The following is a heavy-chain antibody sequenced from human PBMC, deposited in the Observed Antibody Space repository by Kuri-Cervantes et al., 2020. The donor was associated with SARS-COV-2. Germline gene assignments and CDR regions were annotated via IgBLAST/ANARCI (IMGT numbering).Heavy chain of an antibody. D-gene: IGHD6-19*01. V-gene: IGHV3-23*01. CDR2: ISVSGGDT. Sequence: GESLKISCAASGFTFSSYAMAWVRQAPGKGLEWVSDISVSGGDTHYADSVRGRFTISRDNSKNTLYLQVNSLRAEDTAVYFCAKVNGILGSAWYGRAHFDYRGQGTLVTVSS. CDR1: GFTFSSYA. CDR3: AKVNGILGSAWYGRAHFDY. J-gene: IGHJ4*02.